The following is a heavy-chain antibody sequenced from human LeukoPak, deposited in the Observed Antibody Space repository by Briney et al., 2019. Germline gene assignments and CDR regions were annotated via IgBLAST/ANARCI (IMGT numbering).Heavy chain of an antibody. CDR2: FDPEDGET. D-gene: IGHD2-2*01. CDR3: ATARDIVVVPAAMWKYFDL. V-gene: IGHV1-24*01. J-gene: IGHJ2*01. Sequence: ASVKVSCKVSGYTLTELSMHWVRQAPGKGLEWMGGFDPEDGETIYAQKFQGRVTMTEDTSTDTAYMELSSLRSEDTAVYYCATARDIVVVPAAMWKYFDLWGRGTLVTVSS. CDR1: GYTLTELS.